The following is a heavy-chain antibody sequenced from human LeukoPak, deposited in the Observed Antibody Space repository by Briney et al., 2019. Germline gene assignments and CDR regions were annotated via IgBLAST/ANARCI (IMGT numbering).Heavy chain of an antibody. CDR2: IYTSGST. V-gene: IGHV4-61*02. Sequence: SQTLSLTCTVSGGSISSGSYYWSWIRQPAGKGLEWIGRIYTSGSTNYNPSLKSRVTISVDTSKNQFSLNLSSVTAADTAVYYCASLGKLGYYFDYWGQGTLVTVSS. D-gene: IGHD3-16*01. CDR3: ASLGKLGYYFDY. J-gene: IGHJ4*02. CDR1: GGSISSGSYY.